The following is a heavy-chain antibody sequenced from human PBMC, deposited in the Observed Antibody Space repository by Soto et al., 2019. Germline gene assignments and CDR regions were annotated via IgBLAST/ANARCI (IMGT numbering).Heavy chain of an antibody. V-gene: IGHV3-23*01. J-gene: IGHJ5*02. D-gene: IGHD3-16*01. CDR3: AKDVSRFFWFDP. CDR2: ISGSGGST. CDR1: GFTFSSYA. Sequence: TGGSLRLSCAASGFTFSSYAMSWVRQAPGKGLEWVSAISGSGGSTYYADSVKGRFTISRDNSKNTLYLQMSSLRAEDTAVYYCAKDVSRFFWFDPWGQGTLVTVSS.